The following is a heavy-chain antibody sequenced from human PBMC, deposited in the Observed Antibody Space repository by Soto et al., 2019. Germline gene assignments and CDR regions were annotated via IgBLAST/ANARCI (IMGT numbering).Heavy chain of an antibody. J-gene: IGHJ4*02. CDR1: GYTFTRNA. CDR2: IDAGNGNT. V-gene: IGHV1-3*01. D-gene: IGHD3-9*01. Sequence: QVQLVQSGAEVKKPGASVILSCKASGYTFTRNAIHWVRQAPGQRLEWIGKIDAGNGNTKYSQKFQGRVTIARDTPASAVYMELNTLESEDTSIYFCPRSETDYSRFAYWGQGTLVTVSS. CDR3: PRSETDYSRFAY.